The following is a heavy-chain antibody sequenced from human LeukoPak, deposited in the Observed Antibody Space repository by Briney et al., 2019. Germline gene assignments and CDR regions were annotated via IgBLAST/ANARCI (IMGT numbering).Heavy chain of an antibody. CDR2: ISSSSSYI. CDR1: GFTFSSYS. CDR3: ARVEAEAGTGGNY. Sequence: GGSLRLSCAASGFTFSSYSMNWVRQAPGKGLEWGSSISSSSSYIYYADSVKGRFTISRDNAKSSLYLQMHSLRAEDTAVYYCARVEAEAGTGGNYWAQGTLVPVSS. D-gene: IGHD6-13*01. J-gene: IGHJ4*02. V-gene: IGHV3-21*01.